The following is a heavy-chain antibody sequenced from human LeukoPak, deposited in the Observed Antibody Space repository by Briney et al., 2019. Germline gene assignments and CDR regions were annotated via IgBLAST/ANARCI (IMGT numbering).Heavy chain of an antibody. V-gene: IGHV4-4*09. CDR3: ARTYCGGDCFLGNWYFDL. Sequence: PSETLSLTCSVSGGSITNYYWSWIRQPPGEGLEWIAYIHFSGSTNINPSLKSRVTMSLDTSKHHFSLDLTSVTAADTAVYYCARTYCGGDCFLGNWYFDLWGRGTLITVSS. CDR1: GGSITNYY. CDR2: IHFSGST. J-gene: IGHJ2*01. D-gene: IGHD2-21*02.